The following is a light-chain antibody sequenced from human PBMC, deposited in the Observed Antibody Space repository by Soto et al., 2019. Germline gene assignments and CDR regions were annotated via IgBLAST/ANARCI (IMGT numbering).Light chain of an antibody. CDR1: QSLLHSNGYNY. CDR3: VQALQSPPWT. V-gene: IGKV2-28*01. CDR2: LGS. Sequence: DIVVTQSPLTLPVTPGETASISCRSSQSLLHSNGYNYLDWYLQKPGQSPQLLVYLGSNRASGVPDRFSGSGSSKDLTLKISKMEAEDVGVYYCVQALQSPPWTFGQGTKVEIK. J-gene: IGKJ1*01.